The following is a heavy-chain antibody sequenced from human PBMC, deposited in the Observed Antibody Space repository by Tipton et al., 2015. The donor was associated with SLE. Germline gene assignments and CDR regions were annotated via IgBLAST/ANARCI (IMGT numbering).Heavy chain of an antibody. V-gene: IGHV5-51*01. D-gene: IGHD1-1*01. J-gene: IGHJ2*01. CDR1: GYTFTDYW. CDR3: ARHLVNGYFDL. CDR2: IYPGDSDT. Sequence: QLVQSGAEVKKPGESLVLSCKGSGYTFTDYWIGWVRQMPGKGLEWMGLIYPGDSDTKYSPSFRGQVTMSADKSISTAYLQWNSLKASDTAMYYCARHLVNGYFDLWGRGTLVTASS.